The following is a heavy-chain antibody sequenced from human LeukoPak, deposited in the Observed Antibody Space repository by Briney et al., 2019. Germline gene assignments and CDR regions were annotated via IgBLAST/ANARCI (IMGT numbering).Heavy chain of an antibody. CDR1: GFTFSSNA. V-gene: IGHV3-30-3*01. D-gene: IGHD6-13*01. CDR3: ARGSGSSTRGWFDP. CDR2: ISYDASNK. J-gene: IGHJ5*02. Sequence: GSLRLSCAASGFTFSSNAMHWVRQAPGKGLEWVAVISYDASNKYHADSVKGRFTISRDNSKNTLYLQMDSLRGEDTSVYYCARGSGSSTRGWFDPWGQGTLVTVSS.